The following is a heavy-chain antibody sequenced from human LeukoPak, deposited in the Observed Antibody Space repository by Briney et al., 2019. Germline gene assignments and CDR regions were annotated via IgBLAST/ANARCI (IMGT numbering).Heavy chain of an antibody. Sequence: GGSLRLSCAASGFTFSSYWMSWVRQAPGKGREWVANIKQDGSEKYYVDSVKGRFTISRDNAQNSLYLQMNSLRAEDTAVYYCARDRGDYDFDYWGQGTLVTVSS. D-gene: IGHD2-21*02. CDR2: IKQDGSEK. J-gene: IGHJ4*02. V-gene: IGHV3-7*01. CDR3: ARDRGDYDFDY. CDR1: GFTFSSYW.